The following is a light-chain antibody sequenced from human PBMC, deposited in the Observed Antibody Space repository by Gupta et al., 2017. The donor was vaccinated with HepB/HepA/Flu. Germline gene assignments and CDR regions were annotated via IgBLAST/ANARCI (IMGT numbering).Light chain of an antibody. CDR1: SSDIGSYDY. CDR2: DDT. CDR3: KYSAAYNHLEV. Sequence: QSALTQAASVSGSPGQSITISCTGTSSDIGSYDYFSWYQQHPGKDPKRMRDDDTNRPSAVSTRFLSYTAGKTAYPDTYGLPAEEEADDYCKYSAAYNHLEVFGTGTKVTVL. J-gene: IGLJ1*01. V-gene: IGLV2-14*03.